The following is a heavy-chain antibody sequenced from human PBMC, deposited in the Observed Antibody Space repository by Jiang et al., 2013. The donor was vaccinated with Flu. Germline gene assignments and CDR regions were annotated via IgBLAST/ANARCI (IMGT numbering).Heavy chain of an antibody. CDR3: ARRTYGGKGIDY. Sequence: GLVKPSETLSLTCTVSGGSISTSSYYWGWIRQPPGKGLEWIGGIFYSGNTYYNPSLKSRVTISADTSKNQFSLKLNSVTAADTALYYCARRTYGGKGIDYWGQGTLVTVSS. D-gene: IGHD4-23*01. V-gene: IGHV4-39*07. J-gene: IGHJ4*02. CDR2: IFYSGNT. CDR1: GGSISTSSYY.